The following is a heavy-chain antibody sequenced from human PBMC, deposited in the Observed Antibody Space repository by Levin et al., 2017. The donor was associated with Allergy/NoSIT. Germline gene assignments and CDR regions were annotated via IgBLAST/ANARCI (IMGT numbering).Heavy chain of an antibody. Sequence: GESLKISCAASGFTFSSYSMNWVRQAPGKGLEWVSYISSSSSTIYYADSVKGRFTISRDNAKNSLYLQMNSLRAEDTAVYYCAREIENTMVRGVAFDYWGQGTLVTVSS. D-gene: IGHD3-10*01. CDR3: AREIENTMVRGVAFDY. CDR1: GFTFSSYS. V-gene: IGHV3-48*01. J-gene: IGHJ4*02. CDR2: ISSSSSTI.